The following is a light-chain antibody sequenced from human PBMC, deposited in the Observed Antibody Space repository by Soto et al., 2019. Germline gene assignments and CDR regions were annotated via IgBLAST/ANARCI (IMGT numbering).Light chain of an antibody. V-gene: IGKV3-15*01. J-gene: IGKJ1*01. Sequence: EIVMTQSPATLSVSPGERATLSCRASQSVSKNLAWYQQKPGQAPRLLIYGASTRATGTPARFSGSGSETGFTLTISSLQSEDFAIYYCQQYNNWPLAFGQGTKVEIK. CDR2: GAS. CDR1: QSVSKN. CDR3: QQYNNWPLA.